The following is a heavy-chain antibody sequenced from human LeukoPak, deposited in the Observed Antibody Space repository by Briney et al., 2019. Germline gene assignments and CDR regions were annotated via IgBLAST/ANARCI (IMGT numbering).Heavy chain of an antibody. CDR1: GFTFDDYG. J-gene: IGHJ6*03. D-gene: IGHD1-26*01. CDR3: AKWDENFYYMDV. Sequence: GGSLRLSCAASGFTFDDYGMSWVRQAPGKGLEWVSAIDLSGGSTGYADSVKGRFTISRDNAKNSLFLQMSSLRAEDTAMYYCAKWDENFYYMDVWGQGTTVTVSS. V-gene: IGHV3-20*04. CDR2: IDLSGGST.